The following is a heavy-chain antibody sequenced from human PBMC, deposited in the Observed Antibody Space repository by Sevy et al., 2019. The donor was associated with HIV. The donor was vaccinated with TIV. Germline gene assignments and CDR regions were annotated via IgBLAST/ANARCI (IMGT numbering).Heavy chain of an antibody. V-gene: IGHV1-69*13. CDR1: GGTFSSYA. D-gene: IGHD3-22*01. Sequence: ASVKVSCKASGGTFSSYAISWVRQAPGQGLEWMGRIIPIFGTANYAQKFQGRDTITADESTSTAYMELSSLRSEDTAVYYCARGNYYYDSSGYYPYYFDYWGQGTLVTVSS. CDR3: ARGNYYYDSSGYYPYYFDY. J-gene: IGHJ4*02. CDR2: IIPIFGTA.